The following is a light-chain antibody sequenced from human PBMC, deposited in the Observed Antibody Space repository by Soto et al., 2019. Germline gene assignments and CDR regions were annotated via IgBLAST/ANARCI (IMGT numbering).Light chain of an antibody. J-gene: IGLJ3*02. CDR2: DVS. CDR1: SSDVGTYNY. V-gene: IGLV2-14*01. Sequence: QSALTQPASVSGSSGQSITISCTGTSSDVGTYNYVSWYQQHPGEAPKLIIYDVSNRPSGVSICFSGSKSGNTATLTISGAQAANEVHYYCISYTIRNSWILGAGTKLTVL. CDR3: ISYTIRNSWI.